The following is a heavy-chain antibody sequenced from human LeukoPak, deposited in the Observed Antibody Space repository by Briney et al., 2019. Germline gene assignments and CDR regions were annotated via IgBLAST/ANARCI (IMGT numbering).Heavy chain of an antibody. V-gene: IGHV3-23*01. Sequence: GGSLRLSCAASGFIVSNNYMTWVRQAPGKGLEWVSAISGSGGSTYYADSVKGRFTISRDNSKNTLYLQMNSLRAEDTAVYYCAKGTTYSSSWYFFWGQGTLVTVSS. D-gene: IGHD6-13*01. J-gene: IGHJ4*02. CDR2: ISGSGGST. CDR1: GFIVSNNY. CDR3: AKGTTYSSSWYFF.